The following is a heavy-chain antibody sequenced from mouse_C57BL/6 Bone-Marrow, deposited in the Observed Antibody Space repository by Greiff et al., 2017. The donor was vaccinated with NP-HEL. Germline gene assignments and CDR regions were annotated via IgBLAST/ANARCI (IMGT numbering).Heavy chain of an antibody. D-gene: IGHD1-1*01. J-gene: IGHJ3*01. CDR1: GYSIISGYY. CDR3: AREGGYYGSPFAY. V-gene: IGHV3-6*01. CDR2: ISYDGSN. Sequence: EVQLVESGPGLVKPSQSLSLTCSVTGYSIISGYYWNWIRQLPGNKLEWMAYISYDGSNNYNPSLKNRISITRDISKNQFFLKLTSVTTEDTATYYCAREGGYYGSPFAYWGQGTLVTVSA.